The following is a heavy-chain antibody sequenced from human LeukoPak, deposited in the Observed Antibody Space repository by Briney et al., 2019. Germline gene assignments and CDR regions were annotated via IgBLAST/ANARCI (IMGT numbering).Heavy chain of an antibody. D-gene: IGHD6-13*01. V-gene: IGHV1-24*01. Sequence: ASVKVSCKVSGYTLTELSMHWVRQAPGKGLEWMGGFDPEDPEDGEAIYAQKFQGRVTMTEDTSTDTAYMELSSLRSEGTAVYYCTTGKIYCSSCSDDYWGQGTLVTVSS. J-gene: IGHJ4*02. CDR3: TTGKIYCSSCSDDY. CDR1: GYTLTELS. CDR2: FDPEDPEDGEA.